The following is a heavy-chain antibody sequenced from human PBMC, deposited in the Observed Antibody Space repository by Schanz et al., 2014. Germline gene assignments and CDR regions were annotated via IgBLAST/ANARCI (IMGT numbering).Heavy chain of an antibody. CDR1: GHPFTAYY. V-gene: IGHV1-2*06. CDR2: INPNSGGT. J-gene: IGHJ6*02. Sequence: QGHLVQSGAEVKEPGASVKVSCKASGHPFTAYYMHWVRQAPGQGLEWMGRINPNSGGTNYAENFQGRVTMTRDTSTSTVYMELSRLTSDDTALYYCARDGHSSIWDSYYFYGLDVWGQGTTVTVSS. D-gene: IGHD6-13*01. CDR3: ARDGHSSIWDSYYFYGLDV.